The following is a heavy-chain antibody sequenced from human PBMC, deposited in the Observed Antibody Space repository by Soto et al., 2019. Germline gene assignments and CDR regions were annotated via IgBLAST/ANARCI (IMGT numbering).Heavy chain of an antibody. Sequence: GGSLRLSCTASGFTFSSYGMHWVRQAPGKGLEWVAVISYDGSNKYYADSVRGRFTISRDNSKNTLYLQMNSLRAEDTAVYYCAKDLKRVLLWFGEGYYYGMDVWGQGTTVTVYS. V-gene: IGHV3-30*18. J-gene: IGHJ6*02. CDR2: ISYDGSNK. CDR1: GFTFSSYG. CDR3: AKDLKRVLLWFGEGYYYGMDV. D-gene: IGHD3-10*01.